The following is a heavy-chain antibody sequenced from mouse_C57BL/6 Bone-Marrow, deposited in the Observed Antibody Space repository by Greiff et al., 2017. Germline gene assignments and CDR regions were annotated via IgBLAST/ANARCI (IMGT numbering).Heavy chain of an antibody. V-gene: IGHV5-16*01. CDR3: ARDADYGSSHWYFDV. Sequence: EVKVVESEGGLVQPGSSMKLSCTASGFTFSDYYMAWVRQVPEKGLEWVANINYDGSSTYYLDSLKSRFIISRDNAKNILYLQMSSLKSEDTATYYCARDADYGSSHWYFDVWGTGTTVTVSS. CDR2: INYDGSST. J-gene: IGHJ1*03. CDR1: GFTFSDYY. D-gene: IGHD1-1*01.